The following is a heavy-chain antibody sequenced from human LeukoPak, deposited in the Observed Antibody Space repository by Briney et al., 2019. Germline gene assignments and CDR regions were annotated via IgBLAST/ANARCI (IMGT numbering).Heavy chain of an antibody. CDR2: ISTMSNYI. Sequence: GGSLRLSCAASGFDFSTYAINWVRQAPGKGLEWVSSISTMSNYIFYGDSVKGRFTISRDNAKNSVYLQMNSLRPEDTAVYYCARHPAGTLVPFDYWGQGTLVTVSS. CDR3: ARHPAGTLVPFDY. J-gene: IGHJ4*02. CDR1: GFDFSTYA. D-gene: IGHD6-13*01. V-gene: IGHV3-21*01.